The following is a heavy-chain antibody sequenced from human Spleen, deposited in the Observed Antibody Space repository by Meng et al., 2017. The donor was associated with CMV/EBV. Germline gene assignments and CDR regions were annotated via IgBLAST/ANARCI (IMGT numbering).Heavy chain of an antibody. V-gene: IGHV3-11*01. CDR1: GFTFSDFF. CDR2: ISSTSTRI. D-gene: IGHD4-11*01. Sequence: ASGFTFSDFFMSWIRQAPGRGLEWVSDISSTSTRISYADSLKGRFTISRDNTKNLVYLEMNSLRAEDTAVYYCARRRDYSYNAKFDSWGQGTLVTVSS. J-gene: IGHJ5*01. CDR3: ARRRDYSYNAKFDS.